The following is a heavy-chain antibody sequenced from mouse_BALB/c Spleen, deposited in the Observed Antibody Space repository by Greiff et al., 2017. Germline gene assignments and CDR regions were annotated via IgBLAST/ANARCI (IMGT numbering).Heavy chain of an antibody. J-gene: IGHJ4*01. CDR2: ISSGSSTI. D-gene: IGHD4-1*01. V-gene: IGHV5-17*02. Sequence: EVHLVESGGGLVQPGGSRKLSCAASGFTFSSFGMHWVRQAPEKGLEWVAYISSGSSTIYYADTVKGRFTISRDNPKNTLFLQMTSLRSEDTAMYYCARYWDVYAMDYWGQGTSVTVSS. CDR3: ARYWDVYAMDY. CDR1: GFTFSSFG.